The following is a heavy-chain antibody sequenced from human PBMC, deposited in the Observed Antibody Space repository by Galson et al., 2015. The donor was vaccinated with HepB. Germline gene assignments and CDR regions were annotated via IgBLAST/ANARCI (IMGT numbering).Heavy chain of an antibody. CDR3: AKDRRSRYYDSSGYYANDAFDI. CDR1: GFTFSSYA. V-gene: IGHV3-23*01. D-gene: IGHD3-22*01. J-gene: IGHJ3*02. CDR2: ISGSSGST. Sequence: SLRLSCAASGFTFSSYAMSWVRQAPGKGLEWVSAISGSSGSTYYADSVKGRFTISRDNSKNTLYLQMNSLRAEDTAVYYCAKDRRSRYYDSSGYYANDAFDIWGQGTMVTVSS.